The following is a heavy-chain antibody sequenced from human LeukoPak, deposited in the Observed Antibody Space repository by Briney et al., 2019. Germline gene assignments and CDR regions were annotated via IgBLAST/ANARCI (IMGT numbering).Heavy chain of an antibody. Sequence: PGRSLRLSCAASGLTFDDYAMHWVRQAPGKGLEWVSGISWNSGSIGYADSVKGRFTISRDNAKNSLYLQMNSLRAEDTALYYCAKTADCSSTSCPLDYWGQGTLVTVSS. CDR1: GLTFDDYA. J-gene: IGHJ4*02. D-gene: IGHD2-2*01. V-gene: IGHV3-9*01. CDR3: AKTADCSSTSCPLDY. CDR2: ISWNSGSI.